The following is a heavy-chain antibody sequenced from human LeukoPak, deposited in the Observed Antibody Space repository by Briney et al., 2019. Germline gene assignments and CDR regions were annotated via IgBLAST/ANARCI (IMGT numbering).Heavy chain of an antibody. D-gene: IGHD2-15*01. V-gene: IGHV4-59*01. J-gene: IGHJ6*03. CDR1: GGSINRYY. CDR3: GSTGYRSGGSSHNYYYYMDV. CDR2: IYYSGST. Sequence: SETLSLTCTVSGGSINRYYWIWIWQPPGKGLEWIGYIYYSGSTNYNPSLKSRVTISVDTSKNQFSLMLSSVTAADTAVYYCGSTGYRSGGSSHNYYYYMDVWGKGTTVTVSS.